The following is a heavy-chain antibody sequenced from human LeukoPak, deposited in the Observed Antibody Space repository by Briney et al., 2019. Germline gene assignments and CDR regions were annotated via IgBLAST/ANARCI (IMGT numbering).Heavy chain of an antibody. V-gene: IGHV4-39*01. CDR2: IYYSGNT. CDR3: ARQTGSGLFILP. D-gene: IGHD3/OR15-3a*01. Sequence: SSETLSLTCTVSGVSISSSNSYWGWIRQPPGKGLEWIGSIYYSGNTYYNASLKSQVSISIDTSKNQFSLKLTSVTAADTAVYYCARQTGSGLFILPGGQGTLVTVSS. CDR1: GVSISSSNSY. J-gene: IGHJ4*02.